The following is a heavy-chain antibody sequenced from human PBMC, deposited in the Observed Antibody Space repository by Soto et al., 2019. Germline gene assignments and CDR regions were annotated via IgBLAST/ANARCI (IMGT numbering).Heavy chain of an antibody. V-gene: IGHV1-18*01. J-gene: IGHJ6*02. D-gene: IGHD3-16*01. CDR2: INTYNGNT. CDR1: GYTFTRYG. CDR3: AMVDVYVTPSPQDV. Sequence: QVQLVQSGAEVKNPGASVNVSCKASGYTFTRYGIGWARQAPGQGLEWMGWINTYNGNTNYAQNVQGRVTLTTDTSTSTAYMELRSLTSNDTAIYYCAMVDVYVTPSPQDVWGQGTTVIVSS.